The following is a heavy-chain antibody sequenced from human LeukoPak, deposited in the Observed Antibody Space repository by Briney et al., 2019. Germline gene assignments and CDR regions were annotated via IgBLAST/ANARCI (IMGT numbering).Heavy chain of an antibody. V-gene: IGHV1-46*01. J-gene: IGHJ4*02. D-gene: IGHD2-15*01. CDR1: GYTFTSYY. Sequence: GASVKVSCKASGYTFTSYYMHWVRQAPGQGLEWMGIINPSGGSTSYAQKFQGRVTMTRDMSTSTVYMELSSLRSEDTAVYYCARLYCSGGSCYPGWGQGTLVTVSS. CDR3: ARLYCSGGSCYPG. CDR2: INPSGGST.